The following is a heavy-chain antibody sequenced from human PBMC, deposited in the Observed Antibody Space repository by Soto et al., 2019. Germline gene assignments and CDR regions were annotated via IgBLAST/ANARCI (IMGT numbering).Heavy chain of an antibody. Sequence: QVQLQESGPGLVKPSQTLSLTCTVSGGSISSGGYYWSWIRQHPGKGLEWIGYIYYSGSTYYNPSRKSRVTISVHTSKNQFSLKLSSVTAADTAVYYCARGRTSSPTPGDYWGQGTLVTVSS. D-gene: IGHD2-2*01. CDR1: GGSISSGGYY. J-gene: IGHJ4*02. CDR3: ARGRTSSPTPGDY. V-gene: IGHV4-31*03. CDR2: IYYSGST.